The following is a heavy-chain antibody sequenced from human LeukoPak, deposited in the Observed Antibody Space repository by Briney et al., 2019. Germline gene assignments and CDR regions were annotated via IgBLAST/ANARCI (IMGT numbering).Heavy chain of an antibody. CDR2: IWYDGSNE. Sequence: GGSLRLSCAASGFTFSSYGMHWVRQAPGKGLEWVAVIWYDGSNEYYADSVKGRFTISRDNSKNTLYLQMNSLRAEDTAVYYCAGDGGDISTGYHDYWGQGTLVTVSS. CDR1: GFTFSSYG. D-gene: IGHD3-9*01. V-gene: IGHV3-33*01. CDR3: AGDGGDISTGYHDY. J-gene: IGHJ4*02.